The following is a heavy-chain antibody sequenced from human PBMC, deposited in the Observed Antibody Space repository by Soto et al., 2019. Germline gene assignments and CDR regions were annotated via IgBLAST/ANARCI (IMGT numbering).Heavy chain of an antibody. V-gene: IGHV4-30-4*01. J-gene: IGHJ5*02. CDR2: IYYSGST. Sequence: QVQLQESGPGLVKPSQTLSLTCTVSGGSISSGDYYWSWIRQPPGKGLEWIGYIYYSGSTYYNPSLKSRVTISVDTSKNQFSLKLSSVTAADTAVYYCAREATDYYDSSGYLGWFDPWGQGTLVTVSS. D-gene: IGHD3-22*01. CDR1: GGSISSGDYY. CDR3: AREATDYYDSSGYLGWFDP.